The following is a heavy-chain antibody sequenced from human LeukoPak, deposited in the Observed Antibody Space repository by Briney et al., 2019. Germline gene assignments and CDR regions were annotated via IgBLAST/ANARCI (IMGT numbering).Heavy chain of an antibody. CDR1: GFTFSSFW. Sequence: PGGSLRLSCAASGFTFSSFWMLWVRQAPGKGLEWVANIKQDGSEKYYVDSVKGRFTISRDNAKNSLYLQMNGVRAEDTAVYYCARLSVTNSFDYWGQGTLVTVSS. CDR2: IKQDGSEK. V-gene: IGHV3-7*01. CDR3: ARLSVTNSFDY. D-gene: IGHD4-11*01. J-gene: IGHJ4*02.